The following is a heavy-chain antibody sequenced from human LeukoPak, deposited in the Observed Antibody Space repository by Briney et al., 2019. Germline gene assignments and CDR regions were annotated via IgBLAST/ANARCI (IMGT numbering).Heavy chain of an antibody. D-gene: IGHD6-19*01. J-gene: IGHJ5*02. CDR2: INHSGST. V-gene: IGHV4-34*01. CDR3: ARLMYSSGLLGWFDP. CDR1: GGSFSGYY. Sequence: SETLSLTCAVYGGSFSGYYWSWIRQPPGKGLEWIGEINHSGSTNYNPSLKSRVTISVDTSKNQFSLKLSSVTAADTAVYYCARLMYSSGLLGWFDPWGQGTLVTVSS.